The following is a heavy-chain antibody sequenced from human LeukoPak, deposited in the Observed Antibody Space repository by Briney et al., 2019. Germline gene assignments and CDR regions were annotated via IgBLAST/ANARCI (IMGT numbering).Heavy chain of an antibody. J-gene: IGHJ3*02. CDR2: ISAYNGNT. Sequence: ASVKVSCKASGYTFTSYGISWVRQAPGQGLEWMGWISAYNGNTNYAQKLQGRVTMTTDTSTSTAYMELRSLRSDDTAVYYCARDILYYYDSSGYYPDAFDIWGQGTMVTVSS. D-gene: IGHD3-22*01. V-gene: IGHV1-18*01. CDR1: GYTFTSYG. CDR3: ARDILYYYDSSGYYPDAFDI.